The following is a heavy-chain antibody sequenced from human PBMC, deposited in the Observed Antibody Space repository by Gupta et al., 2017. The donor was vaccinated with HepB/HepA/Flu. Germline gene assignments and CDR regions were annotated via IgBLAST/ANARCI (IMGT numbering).Heavy chain of an antibody. CDR2: ISGDGGST. CDR3: AKDRDGEGVVPRLDY. CDR1: GFTFDDYA. J-gene: IGHJ4*02. V-gene: IGHV3-43*02. D-gene: IGHD2-21*01. Sequence: EVQLVESGGGVVQPGGSLRLSCAASGFTFDDYAMHWVRQAPGKGLGWVSLISGDGGSTYYADSVKGRFTISRDNSKNSLYLQMNSLRTEDTALYYCAKDRDGEGVVPRLDYWGQGTLVTVSS.